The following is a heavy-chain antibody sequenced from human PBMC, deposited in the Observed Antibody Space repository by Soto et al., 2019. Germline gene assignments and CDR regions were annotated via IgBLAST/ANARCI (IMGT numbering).Heavy chain of an antibody. Sequence: QVQLQESGPGLEKPSQTLSLTCTVSGGSISSGGYYWSWIRQHPGKGLEWIGYIYYSGSTYYNPSLKSRVTISVDTSKNQFSLKLSSVTAADTAVYYCARAGEDDSSGYNPDYWGQGTLVTVSS. J-gene: IGHJ4*02. CDR1: GGSISSGGYY. CDR2: IYYSGST. CDR3: ARAGEDDSSGYNPDY. V-gene: IGHV4-31*03. D-gene: IGHD3-22*01.